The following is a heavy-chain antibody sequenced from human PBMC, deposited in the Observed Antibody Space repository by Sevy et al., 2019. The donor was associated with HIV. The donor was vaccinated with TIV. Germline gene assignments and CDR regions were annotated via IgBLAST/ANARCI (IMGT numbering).Heavy chain of an antibody. CDR1: GFTFSSYS. Sequence: GGSLRLSCAASGFTFSSYSMNWVRQAPGQGLEWVSYISSSSSTIYYADSVKGRFTISRDNAKNSLYLQMNSLRAEDTAVYYCARDRYSSSSAPRGGYNWFDPWGQGTLVTVSS. V-gene: IGHV3-48*01. CDR3: ARDRYSSSSAPRGGYNWFDP. CDR2: ISSSSSTI. D-gene: IGHD6-6*01. J-gene: IGHJ5*02.